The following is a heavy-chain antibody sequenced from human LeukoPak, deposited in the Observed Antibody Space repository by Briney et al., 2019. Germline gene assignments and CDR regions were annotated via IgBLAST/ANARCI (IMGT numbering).Heavy chain of an antibody. V-gene: IGHV5-51*01. CDR2: IYPSDSDT. J-gene: IGHJ4*02. D-gene: IGHD1-26*01. CDR3: ARHERVGATVFDY. CDR1: GYRFTNYW. Sequence: GEALKISCKGSGYRFTNYWIGLVRQMPGKGLGWVGIIYPSDSDTRYSPSLQGQVTISADKSISTAYLQWSSLKASDTAMYYCARHERVGATVFDYWGQGTLVTVSS.